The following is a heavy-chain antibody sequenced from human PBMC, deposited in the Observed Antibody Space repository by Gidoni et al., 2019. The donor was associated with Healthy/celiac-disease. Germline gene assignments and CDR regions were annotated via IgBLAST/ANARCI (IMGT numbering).Heavy chain of an antibody. CDR2: ISGRGGST. J-gene: IGHJ6*02. Sequence: EVQLLESGGGLVQPGGSLRLSCAASGFTFSSYAMSWVRQAPGQGLEWVSAISGRGGSTYYADSVKCRFTISRDNSKNTLYLQMNSLRAEDTAVYYCAKGLGRNPELTGTTSYYYYYGMDVWGQGTTVTVSS. CDR1: GFTFSSYA. V-gene: IGHV3-23*01. CDR3: AKGLGRNPELTGTTSYYYYYGMDV. D-gene: IGHD1-7*01.